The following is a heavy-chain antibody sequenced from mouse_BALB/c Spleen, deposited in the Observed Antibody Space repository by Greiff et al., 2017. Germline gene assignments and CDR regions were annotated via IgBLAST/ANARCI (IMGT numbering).Heavy chain of an antibody. CDR2: IDPANGNT. V-gene: IGHV14-3*02. CDR3: ARGYYGDAMDY. CDR1: GFTIKDTY. Sequence: EVQRVESGAELVKPGASVKLSCTASGFTIKDTYMHWVKQRPEQGLEWIGRIDPANGNTKYDPKFQGKATITADTSSNTAYLQLSSLTSEDTAVNYWARGYYGDAMDYWGQGTAGTVSS. J-gene: IGHJ4*01. D-gene: IGHD1-2*01.